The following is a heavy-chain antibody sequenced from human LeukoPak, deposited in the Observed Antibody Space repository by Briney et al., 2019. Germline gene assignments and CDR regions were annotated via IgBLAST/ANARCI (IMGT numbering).Heavy chain of an antibody. CDR2: IYYSGST. CDR3: ARGNIVVVVAATDAFDI. J-gene: IGHJ3*02. D-gene: IGHD2-15*01. CDR1: GGSISSYY. Sequence: PPETLSLTCTVSGGSISSYYWSWIRQPPGKGLEWIGYIYYSGSTNYNPSLKSRVTISVDTSKNQFSLKLSSVTAADTAVYYCARGNIVVVVAATDAFDIWGQGTMVTVSS. V-gene: IGHV4-59*01.